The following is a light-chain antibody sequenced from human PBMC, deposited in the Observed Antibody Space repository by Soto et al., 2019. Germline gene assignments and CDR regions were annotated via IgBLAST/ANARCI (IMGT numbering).Light chain of an antibody. CDR2: DVT. J-gene: IGLJ2*01. V-gene: IGLV2-23*02. CDR1: SSDIGRYNL. CDR3: CSHAGRGSVL. Sequence: QSVPTQPPSVSGAPGQRVTISCTGTSSDIGRYNLVSWYQQYPGEAPKLVIYDVTKRPSGVSDRFSASKSGNTASLAISGLQAEDEADYYCCSHAGRGSVLFGGGTKVTVL.